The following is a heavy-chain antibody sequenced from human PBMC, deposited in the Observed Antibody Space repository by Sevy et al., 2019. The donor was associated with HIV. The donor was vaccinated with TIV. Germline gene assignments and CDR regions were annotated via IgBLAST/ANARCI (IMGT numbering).Heavy chain of an antibody. V-gene: IGHV3-53*01. D-gene: IGHD3-9*01. J-gene: IGHJ6*03. CDR3: ARESAVDYDILTGYYTTYYYYYMDV. CDR2: IYSGGST. CDR1: GFTVSSNY. Sequence: GGSLRLSCAASGFTVSSNYMSWVRQAPGKGLEWVSVIYSGGSTYYADSVKGRFTISRDNSKNTLYLQMNSLRAEDTAVYYCARESAVDYDILTGYYTTYYYYYMDVWGKGTTVTVSS.